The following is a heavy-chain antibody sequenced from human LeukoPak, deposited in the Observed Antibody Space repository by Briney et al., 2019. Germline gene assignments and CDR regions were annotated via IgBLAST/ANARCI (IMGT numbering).Heavy chain of an antibody. D-gene: IGHD1-26*01. V-gene: IGHV1-2*06. Sequence: ASVKVSCKASGYTFTGHFIQWGRQAPGQGPEWMGRIDPNDGGTNYAQKFQGRVTMTRDTSISTAYMKLSSLRSDDTAVYYCARGSDSGTPRWFDPWGQGTLVTV. CDR2: IDPNDGGT. CDR1: GYTFTGHF. J-gene: IGHJ5*02. CDR3: ARGSDSGTPRWFDP.